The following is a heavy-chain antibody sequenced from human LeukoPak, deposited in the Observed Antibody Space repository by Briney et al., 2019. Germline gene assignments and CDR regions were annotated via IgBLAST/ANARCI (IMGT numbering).Heavy chain of an antibody. CDR3: ARRAVQLWHIDY. Sequence: GGSLRLSCAASGFTFSSYSMNWVRQAPGKGLEWVSSISSSSSYIYYADSVKGRFTISRDNAKNSLYLQMNSLRAEDTAVYYCARRAVQLWHIDYWGQGTLVTVSS. J-gene: IGHJ4*02. D-gene: IGHD5-18*01. CDR2: ISSSSSYI. V-gene: IGHV3-21*04. CDR1: GFTFSSYS.